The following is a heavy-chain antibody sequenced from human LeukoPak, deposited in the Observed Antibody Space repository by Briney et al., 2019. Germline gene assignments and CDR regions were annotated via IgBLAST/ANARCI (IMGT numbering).Heavy chain of an antibody. CDR1: GGSISSYY. Sequence: PSETLSLTCTVSGGSISSYYWSWIRQPAGKGLEWFGRISASGSTRYNPSLQSRVTMSVDTSKNQFSLKLTSVTAADTAVYFCARGMAAAYDYNWFDTWGQGTLVTVSS. V-gene: IGHV4-4*07. CDR2: ISASGST. D-gene: IGHD5-12*01. CDR3: ARGMAAAYDYNWFDT. J-gene: IGHJ5*02.